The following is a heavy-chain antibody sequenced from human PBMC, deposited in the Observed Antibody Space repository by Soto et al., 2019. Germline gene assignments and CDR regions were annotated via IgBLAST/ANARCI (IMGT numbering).Heavy chain of an antibody. CDR1: GFTFSSYS. Sequence: EVQLVESGGGLVKPGGSLRLSCAASGFTFSSYSMNWVRQAPGKGLEWVSSISSSSSYIYYADSVKGRFTISRDNAKNSLYLQMNSLRAEDTAVYYCARGRYGAKNVWSWGQGTLVTVSS. V-gene: IGHV3-21*01. J-gene: IGHJ5*02. CDR3: ARGRYGAKNVWS. D-gene: IGHD3-16*01. CDR2: ISSSSSYI.